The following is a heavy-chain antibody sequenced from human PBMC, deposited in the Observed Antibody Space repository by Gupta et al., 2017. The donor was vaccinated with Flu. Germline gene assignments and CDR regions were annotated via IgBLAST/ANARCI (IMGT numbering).Heavy chain of an antibody. J-gene: IGHJ6*02. V-gene: IGHV1-8*01. Sequence: QVQLVQSGAEVKKPGASVKVSCKASGYTFTSYDINWVRQATGQGLEWMGWMNPNSGNTGYAQKFQGRVTMTRNTSISTAYMELSSLRSEDTAVYYCARAVYSSSWYARSNYYYYGMDVWGQGTTVTVSS. CDR2: MNPNSGNT. CDR1: GYTFTSYD. CDR3: ARAVYSSSWYARSNYYYYGMDV. D-gene: IGHD6-13*01.